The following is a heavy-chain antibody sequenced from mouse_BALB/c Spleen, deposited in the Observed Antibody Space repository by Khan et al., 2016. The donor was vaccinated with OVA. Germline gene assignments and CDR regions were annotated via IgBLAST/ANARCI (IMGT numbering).Heavy chain of an antibody. CDR2: ISYSGTT. CDR1: GYSITSDYA. D-gene: IGHD2-14*01. V-gene: IGHV3-2*02. J-gene: IGHJ1*01. Sequence: EVQLQESGPGLVKPSQSLSLTCTVTGYSITSDYAWNWIRQFPGSKLDWMGSISYSGTTSYNPSLKSRISITRDTSKNQFFLQLNSVTPEDTATYYCARKVRRGDYCYFDVWGAGTTVTVSS. CDR3: ARKVRRGDYCYFDV.